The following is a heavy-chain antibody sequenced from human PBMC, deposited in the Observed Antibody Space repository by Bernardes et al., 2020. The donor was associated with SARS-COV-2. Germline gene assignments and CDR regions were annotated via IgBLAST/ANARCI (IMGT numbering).Heavy chain of an antibody. J-gene: IGHJ4*02. Sequence: GSLRLSCAASGFTFSSYYMTWVRQAPGRGLEWVANIKHDGSEKAHVDSVKGRFTVSRDNAKNSLYLQMNSLRDEDTAVYYCARGSLFYHNDEAPFHYWGQGTLVTVSS. V-gene: IGHV3-7*01. CDR3: ARGSLFYHNDEAPFHY. D-gene: IGHD2-8*01. CDR2: IKHDGSEK. CDR1: GFTFSSYY.